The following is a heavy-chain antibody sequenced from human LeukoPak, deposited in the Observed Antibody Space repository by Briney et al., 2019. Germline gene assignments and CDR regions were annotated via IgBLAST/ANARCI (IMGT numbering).Heavy chain of an antibody. CDR1: GGTFSSYA. J-gene: IGHJ4*02. Sequence: GASVKVSCKASGGTFSSYAISWVRQAPGQGLEWMGWISAYNGNTNYAQKLQGRVTMTTDTSTSTAYMELRSLRSDDTAVYYCARDSHGSGSDYWGQGTLLTVSS. D-gene: IGHD3-10*01. CDR3: ARDSHGSGSDY. V-gene: IGHV1-18*01. CDR2: ISAYNGNT.